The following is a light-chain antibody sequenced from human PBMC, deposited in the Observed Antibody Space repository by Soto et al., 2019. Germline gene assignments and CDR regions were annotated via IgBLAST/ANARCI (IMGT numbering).Light chain of an antibody. V-gene: IGLV2-14*01. CDR3: SSYTSSSPWV. Sequence: QSALTQPASVSGSPGQSITISCTGTSSDVGGYNYVSWYQQHPGKAPKLMIYEVSNRPSGVSNRFSGSESGNTASLTISGLQAEDEADYYCSSYTSSSPWVFGGGTKVTVL. CDR1: SSDVGGYNY. J-gene: IGLJ3*02. CDR2: EVS.